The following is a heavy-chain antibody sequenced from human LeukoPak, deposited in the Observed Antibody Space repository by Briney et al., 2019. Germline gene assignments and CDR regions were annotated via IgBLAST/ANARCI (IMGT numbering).Heavy chain of an antibody. J-gene: IGHJ6*03. Sequence: SETLSLTCTVSGDSISIYYWSCSSRPPGKGLESSGYIYYSARTNYNPSLKSRVTISVDMSKNQFSLKLNSVTAADTAVYYCARCPVGSNYYFYRDVGAKGKRAIVTS. CDR1: GDSISIYY. D-gene: IGHD2-2*01. V-gene: IGHV4-59*01. CDR2: IYYSART. CDR3: ARCPVGSNYYFYRDV.